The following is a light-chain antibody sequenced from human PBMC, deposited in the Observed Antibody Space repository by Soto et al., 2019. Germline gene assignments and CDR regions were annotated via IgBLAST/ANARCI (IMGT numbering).Light chain of an antibody. CDR3: QQYDQLPIT. Sequence: DIQMTQSASSLPASVGDTVTISCQASQDISKYLNWFQQKPGKAPKLLIYDVFNVETGVPSRVSGRGSGTDFPLIISNLQPEDFATYYCQQYDQLPITFGGGTKVDI. V-gene: IGKV1-33*01. CDR2: DVF. J-gene: IGKJ4*01. CDR1: QDISKY.